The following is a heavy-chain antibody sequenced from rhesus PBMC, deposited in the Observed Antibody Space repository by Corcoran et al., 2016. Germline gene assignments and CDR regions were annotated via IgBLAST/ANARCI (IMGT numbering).Heavy chain of an antibody. CDR3: ARAPAGSPPR. Sequence: QVQLQETGPGLVKPSETLSLTCAVSGGSIRRNWWSWIRQPPGKGLEWIGDNDGNGGKPNNNPSRKSRVTSSRDASKNQFSLNLNCATAADTAVYYCARAPAGSPPRWGQGVLVTVSS. J-gene: IGHJ4*01. V-gene: IGHV4-80*01. CDR2: NDGNGGKP. D-gene: IGHD4-29*01. CDR1: GGSIRRNW.